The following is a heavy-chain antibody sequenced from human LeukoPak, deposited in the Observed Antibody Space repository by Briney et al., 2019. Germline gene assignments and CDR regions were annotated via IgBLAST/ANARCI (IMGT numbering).Heavy chain of an antibody. V-gene: IGHV3-53*01. D-gene: IGHD2-15*01. CDR2: IYSGGST. CDR1: ELTLSSNY. J-gene: IGHJ4*02. Sequence: PGGSLRLPCAASELTLSSNYMSWIRQAPGRGLEWVSFIYSGGSTYYADSVRGRFIISRDNSKNTLYLQMNSLRAEDTAVYYCARRAGSYSHSYDYWGQGTLVTVSS. CDR3: ARRAGSYSHSYDY.